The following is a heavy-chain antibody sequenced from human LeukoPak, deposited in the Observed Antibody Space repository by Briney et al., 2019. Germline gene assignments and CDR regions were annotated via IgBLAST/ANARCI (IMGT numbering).Heavy chain of an antibody. V-gene: IGHV1-2*04. Sequence: ASVKVSCKASGYTFTGYYMHWVRQAPGQGPEWMGWINPNSGGTNYAQKFQGWVTMTRDTSISTAYMELSRLRSDDTAVYYCARAGERSWGTAFDIWGQGTMVTVSS. CDR2: INPNSGGT. CDR3: ARAGERSWGTAFDI. D-gene: IGHD3-16*01. CDR1: GYTFTGYY. J-gene: IGHJ3*02.